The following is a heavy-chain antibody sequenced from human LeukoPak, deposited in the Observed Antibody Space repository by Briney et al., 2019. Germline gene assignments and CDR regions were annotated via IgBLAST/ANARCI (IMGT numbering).Heavy chain of an antibody. D-gene: IGHD5-24*01. CDR3: TRVGYIDEGIDY. Sequence: PGGSLRLSCAASGFTFSSYGMHWVRQAPGKGLEWVAVIWYDGSNKYYAHSVKGRFTISRDNSKNTLYLQMNSLRAEDTAIYYCTRVGYIDEGIDYWGQGTLVTVSS. CDR2: IWYDGSNK. J-gene: IGHJ4*02. CDR1: GFTFSSYG. V-gene: IGHV3-33*01.